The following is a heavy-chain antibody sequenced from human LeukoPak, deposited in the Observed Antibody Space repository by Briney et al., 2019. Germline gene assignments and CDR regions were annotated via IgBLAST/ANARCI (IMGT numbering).Heavy chain of an antibody. Sequence: ASVKVSCKASGYTVTGYYIHWVRQAPGQGLEWMGLINPNSGDTKYAQKFQGRITVTRDTSIRTSYMELSSLRSDDAAVYYCSMYASGTSVVDYWGQGTLVTVSS. CDR1: GYTVTGYY. J-gene: IGHJ4*02. V-gene: IGHV1-2*02. D-gene: IGHD2-8*01. CDR2: INPNSGDT. CDR3: SMYASGTSVVDY.